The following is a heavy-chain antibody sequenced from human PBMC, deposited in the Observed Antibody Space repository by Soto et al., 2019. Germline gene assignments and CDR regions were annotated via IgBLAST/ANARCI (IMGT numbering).Heavy chain of an antibody. CDR1: GFTFSSYA. CDR3: ARDQSITIFGVVPYYYYGMDV. J-gene: IGHJ6*02. D-gene: IGHD3-3*01. Sequence: GGSLRLSCAASGFTFSSYAMHWVRQAPGKGLEKVAVISYDGRNKYYADTVKGRFTNSRDNSKKTLYIQINSLRAEDTAVYYCARDQSITIFGVVPYYYYGMDVWGQGTTVTVSS. CDR2: ISYDGRNK. V-gene: IGHV3-30*04.